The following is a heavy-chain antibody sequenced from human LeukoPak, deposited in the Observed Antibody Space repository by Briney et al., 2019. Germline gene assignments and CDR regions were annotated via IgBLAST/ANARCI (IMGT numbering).Heavy chain of an antibody. J-gene: IGHJ4*02. CDR1: GGSISSYY. Sequence: PSETLSLTCTVSGGSISSYYWSWVRQSPGKGLEWIGYINYSGSTNYNPSLKSRITMSVDTSKNQFSLKLSSVTAADTAVYYCARGAAAFDHWGQGTLVTVSS. CDR2: INYSGST. V-gene: IGHV4-59*01. D-gene: IGHD6-13*01. CDR3: ARGAAAFDH.